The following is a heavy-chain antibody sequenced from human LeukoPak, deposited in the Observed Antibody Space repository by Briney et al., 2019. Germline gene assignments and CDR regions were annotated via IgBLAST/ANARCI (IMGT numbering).Heavy chain of an antibody. Sequence: SETLSLTCAVYGGSFSGYYWSWIRQPPGKGLEWIGEINHSGSTNYNPSLKSRVTISVDTSKNQFSLKLSSVTAADTAVYYCASHAYCSGGSCYFFDYWGQGTLVTVSS. V-gene: IGHV4-34*01. CDR1: GGSFSGYY. CDR2: INHSGST. J-gene: IGHJ4*02. CDR3: ASHAYCSGGSCYFFDY. D-gene: IGHD2-15*01.